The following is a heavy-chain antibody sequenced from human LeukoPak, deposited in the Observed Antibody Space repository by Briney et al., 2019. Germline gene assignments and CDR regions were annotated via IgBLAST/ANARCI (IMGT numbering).Heavy chain of an antibody. CDR1: GFTFSTFW. J-gene: IGHJ6*02. CDR3: ARDRYYGMDV. Sequence: GGSLRLSCAASGFTFSTFWMHWVRQAPGKGLVWVSGINSDGSSTTYADSVKGRFTISRDNAKNTLYLQMNNLRAEDTAVYYCARDRYYGMDVWGQGTTVTVSS. CDR2: INSDGSST. V-gene: IGHV3-74*03.